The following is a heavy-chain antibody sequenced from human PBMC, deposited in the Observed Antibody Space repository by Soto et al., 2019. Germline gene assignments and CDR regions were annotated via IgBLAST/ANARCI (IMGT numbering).Heavy chain of an antibody. J-gene: IGHJ6*02. CDR1: GGSISSSSYY. Sequence: PSETLSLTCTVSGGSISSSSYYWGWIRQPPGKGLEWIGSIYYSGSTYYNPSLKSRVTISVDTSKNQFSLKLSSVTAADTAVYYCARGVLRFLEWLLGTDDYGMDVWGQGTTVTVSS. CDR3: ARGVLRFLEWLLGTDDYGMDV. V-gene: IGHV4-39*01. CDR2: IYYSGST. D-gene: IGHD3-3*01.